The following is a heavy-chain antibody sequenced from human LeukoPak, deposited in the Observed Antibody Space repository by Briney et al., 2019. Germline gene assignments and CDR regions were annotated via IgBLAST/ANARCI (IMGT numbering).Heavy chain of an antibody. CDR2: ISSSSSYI. CDR1: GFTFSSYS. D-gene: IGHD6-13*01. V-gene: IGHV3-21*01. Sequence: PGGSLRLSCAASGFTFSSYSMNWVRPAPGKGLEWVSSISSSSSYIYYADSVKGRFTISRDNAKNSLYLQMNSLRAEDTAVYYCASSISSSWYVGKYYFDYWGQGTLVTVSS. CDR3: ASSISSSWYVGKYYFDY. J-gene: IGHJ4*02.